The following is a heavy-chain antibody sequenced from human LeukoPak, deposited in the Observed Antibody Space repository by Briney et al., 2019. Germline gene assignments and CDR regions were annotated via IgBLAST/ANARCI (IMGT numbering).Heavy chain of an antibody. CDR3: ARPYYYGSGSHDDY. D-gene: IGHD3-10*01. V-gene: IGHV5-51*01. CDR1: GYSFTSCW. Sequence: GESLKISCKGSGYSFTSCWVGWVRQMPGKSLECMGIIYPGDSDTRYSPSFQGQVTISADKSISTAYLQWSSLKASDTAMYYCARPYYYGSGSHDDYWGQGTLVTVSS. J-gene: IGHJ4*02. CDR2: IYPGDSDT.